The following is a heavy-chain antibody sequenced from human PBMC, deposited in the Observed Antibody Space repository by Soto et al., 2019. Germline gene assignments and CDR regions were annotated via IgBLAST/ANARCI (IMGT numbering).Heavy chain of an antibody. D-gene: IGHD2-21*02. CDR3: ARVERGTATPVVDAFDI. CDR1: GGFVSSGSYY. CDR2: MSHSGGT. V-gene: IGHV4-34*01. Sequence: QVQLQQWGAGLLKPSETLSLTCAVYGGFVSSGSYYWSWIRQPPGKGLEWIGEMSHSGGTHFNPSLECRVTISVDTSKNQFSLKMSSVTAADTALYYCARVERGTATPVVDAFDIWGPGTMVTVSS. J-gene: IGHJ3*02.